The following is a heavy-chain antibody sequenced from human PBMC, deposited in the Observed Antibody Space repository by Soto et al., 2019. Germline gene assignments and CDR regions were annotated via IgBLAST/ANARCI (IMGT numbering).Heavy chain of an antibody. Sequence: QVQLVKSGAEVQKPGSSVKVSCKASGVGTFSSYVISWVRQAPGQGIEWMGGIIPMFRPAIYARQLQGRVTITVDGSTSTAYMELSSLGSADTAVYYCAGGSNVYGGPFDYWGQGTLVTVSS. CDR3: AGGSNVYGGPFDY. CDR2: IIPMFRPA. D-gene: IGHD4-17*01. V-gene: IGHV1-69*01. CDR1: GVGTFSSYV. J-gene: IGHJ4*02.